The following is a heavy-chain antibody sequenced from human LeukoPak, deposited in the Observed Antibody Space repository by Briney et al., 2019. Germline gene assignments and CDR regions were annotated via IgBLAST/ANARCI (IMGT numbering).Heavy chain of an antibody. CDR3: ATASYYDFWSGYYSPGYFDY. CDR1: GYTLTELS. V-gene: IGHV1-24*01. D-gene: IGHD3-3*01. J-gene: IGHJ4*02. Sequence: ASVKVSCKVSGYTLTELSMHWVRQAPGKGLEWMGGFDPEDGETIYAQKFQGRVTMTEDTSTDTAYMELSSLRSEDTAVYYCATASYYDFWSGYYSPGYFDYWGQGTLVTVSS. CDR2: FDPEDGET.